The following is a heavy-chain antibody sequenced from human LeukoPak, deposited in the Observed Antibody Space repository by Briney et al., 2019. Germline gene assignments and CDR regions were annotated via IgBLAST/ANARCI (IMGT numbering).Heavy chain of an antibody. CDR2: ISNGRSYI. CDR3: ARARVRGEGLDY. D-gene: IGHD3-10*01. Sequence: GGSLRLSCAASGFTFSSYRMNWVRQAPGKGLEWVATISNGRSYIYYVDSVKGRFTISRDNAKNSLYLQMNSLRAEDTAVYYCARARVRGEGLDYWGQGTLVTVSS. J-gene: IGHJ4*02. V-gene: IGHV3-21*01. CDR1: GFTFSSYR.